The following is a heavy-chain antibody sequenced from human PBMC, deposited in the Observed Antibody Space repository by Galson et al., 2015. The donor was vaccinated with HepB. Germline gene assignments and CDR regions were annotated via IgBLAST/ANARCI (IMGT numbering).Heavy chain of an antibody. V-gene: IGHV4-30-2*01. CDR2: IYHSEST. D-gene: IGHD2-2*02. CDR3: ARESPYQPLLYDY. Sequence: TLSLTCAVSDDSISSGDYSWSWIRQPPGKGLEWIGHIYHSESTFYNPSLKSRVTISVDRSRNRLSLKMNSVTAADTAVYYCARESPYQPLLYDYWGRGTQVTVSS. CDR1: DDSISSGDYS. J-gene: IGHJ4*02.